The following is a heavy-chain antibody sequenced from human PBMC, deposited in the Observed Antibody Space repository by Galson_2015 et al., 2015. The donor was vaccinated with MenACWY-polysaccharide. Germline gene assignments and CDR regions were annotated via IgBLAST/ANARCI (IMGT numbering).Heavy chain of an antibody. Sequence: SLRLSCAASGSRFSNSGMHWVHQAPGKGLEWVAVIQYDGSNKVYADSVKGRFTTSRDNSKNTVFLEMNTLGVEDTAVYYCAREGSRIVFHAFDIWGQGTMVTVSS. CDR1: GSRFSNSG. J-gene: IGHJ3*02. CDR2: IQYDGSNK. CDR3: AREGSRIVFHAFDI. V-gene: IGHV3-33*01. D-gene: IGHD2-2*01.